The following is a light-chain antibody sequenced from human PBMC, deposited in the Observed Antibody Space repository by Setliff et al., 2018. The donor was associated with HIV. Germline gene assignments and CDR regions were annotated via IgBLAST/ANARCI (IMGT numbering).Light chain of an antibody. CDR2: SFT. CDR3: QSYDSSLIGYV. V-gene: IGLV1-40*01. Sequence: QSALTQPPSVSGAPGQRVTISCTGSSSNIGAGFDVHWYQQFPGTAPKLLIYSFTNRPSGVPDRFSGSKSGTSASLAIAGLQAEDEADYYCQSYDSSLIGYVFGTGTKVTVL. CDR1: SSNIGAGFD. J-gene: IGLJ1*01.